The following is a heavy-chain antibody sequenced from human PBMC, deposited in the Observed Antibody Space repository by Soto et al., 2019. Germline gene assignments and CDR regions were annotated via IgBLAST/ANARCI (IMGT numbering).Heavy chain of an antibody. J-gene: IGHJ6*02. CDR3: ARVSGHNTGYYSVYFMDV. CDR1: GGSISSGDYY. CDR2: IYYTGST. Sequence: TSETLSLTCNVSGGSISSGDYYWTWIRQSPGKGLEWIGYIYYTGSTFYSPSLKSRVTISLDTSENHFSLDTNSVTAADTAVYFCARVSGHNTGYYSVYFMDVWGQGTTVTVSS. D-gene: IGHD5-18*01. V-gene: IGHV4-30-4*01.